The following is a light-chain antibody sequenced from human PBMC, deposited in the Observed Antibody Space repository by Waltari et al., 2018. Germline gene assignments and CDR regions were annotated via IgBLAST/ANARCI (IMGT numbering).Light chain of an antibody. CDR2: AAS. V-gene: IGKV1-8*01. J-gene: IGKJ2*01. CDR3: QQYYSYPHT. CDR1: QGISSY. Sequence: AIRITQSPSSLSASTGDRVTITCRASQGISSYLAWYQQKPGKAPKLLIYAASTLQSGVPSRFSGSGSGTEFTLTISCLQSEDFATYYCQQYYSYPHTFGQGTKLEIK.